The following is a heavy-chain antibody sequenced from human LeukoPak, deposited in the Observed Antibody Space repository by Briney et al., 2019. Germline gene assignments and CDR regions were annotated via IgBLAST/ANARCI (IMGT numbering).Heavy chain of an antibody. D-gene: IGHD3-9*01. CDR3: ARDLLGSHTSYSSGAWDY. V-gene: IGHV1-69*13. CDR2: IIPIFDTA. Sequence: ASVKVSCKASGGTFSNYAISWVRQAPGQGLEWMGGIIPIFDTADYAQKFQGRLTITADESTSTAYMELSSLRAEDTAVYYCARDLLGSHTSYSSGAWDYWGQGTLVTVSS. CDR1: GGTFSNYA. J-gene: IGHJ4*02.